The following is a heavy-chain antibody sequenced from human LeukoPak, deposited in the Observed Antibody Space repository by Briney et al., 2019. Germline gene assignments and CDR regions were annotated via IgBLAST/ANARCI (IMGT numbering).Heavy chain of an antibody. Sequence: PGGSLRLSCAASGFTFSSYSMSWVRQAPGKGLEWVSYISSSGSTIYYADSVKGRFTISRDNAKNSLYLQMNSLRAEDTAVYYCAGTDGSGSYRVSFDYWGQGTLVTVSS. CDR2: ISSSGSTI. CDR1: GFTFSSYS. J-gene: IGHJ4*02. V-gene: IGHV3-48*04. CDR3: AGTDGSGSYRVSFDY. D-gene: IGHD3-10*01.